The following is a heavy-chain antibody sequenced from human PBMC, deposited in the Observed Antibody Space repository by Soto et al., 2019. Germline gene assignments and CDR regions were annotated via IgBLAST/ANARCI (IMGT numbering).Heavy chain of an antibody. D-gene: IGHD3-22*01. CDR2: IIPIFGTA. V-gene: IGHV1-69*13. CDR3: ASGTYYYDSSGYPSHGLDWFDP. CDR1: GGTFSSYA. Sequence: ASVKVSCKASGGTFSSYAISWVRQAPGQGLEWMGGIIPIFGTANYAQKFQGRVTITADESTTTAYMELSSLRSEDTAVYYCASGTYYYDSSGYPSHGLDWFDPWGQGTLVTVSS. J-gene: IGHJ5*02.